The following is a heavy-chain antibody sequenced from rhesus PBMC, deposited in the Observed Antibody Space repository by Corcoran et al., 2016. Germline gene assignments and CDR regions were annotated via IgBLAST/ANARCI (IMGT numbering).Heavy chain of an antibody. CDR1: GFTFGSYA. D-gene: IGHD5-36*01. Sequence: QVQLVQSGAEVKKPGASVKVSCKASGFTFGSYAISWVRQAPGQGLECMGVVIPLVGITNYAEKVQGRVTITADTSTSTAYMELSSLRSEDTAVYYCARERGYSYGYLVDYWGQGVLVTVSS. CDR3: ARERGYSYGYLVDY. V-gene: IGHV1-198*02. J-gene: IGHJ4*01. CDR2: VIPLVGIT.